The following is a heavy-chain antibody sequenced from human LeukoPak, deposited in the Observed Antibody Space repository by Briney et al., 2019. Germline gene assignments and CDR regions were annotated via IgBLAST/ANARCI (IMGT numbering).Heavy chain of an antibody. Sequence: SETLSLTCTVSGGSISSYYWSWIRQPPGKGLEWIGYIYYSGSTYYNPSLKSRVTISVDTSKNQFSLKLSSVTAADTAVYYCARDRLNNAFDIWGQGTMVTVSS. D-gene: IGHD3-22*01. CDR1: GGSISSYY. CDR2: IYYSGST. CDR3: ARDRLNNAFDI. J-gene: IGHJ3*02. V-gene: IGHV4-59*01.